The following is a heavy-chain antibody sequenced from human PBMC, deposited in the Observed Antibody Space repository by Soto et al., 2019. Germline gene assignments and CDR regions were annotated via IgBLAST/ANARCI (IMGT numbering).Heavy chain of an antibody. J-gene: IGHJ5*02. CDR1: GFTFSDSA. CDR2: ISGKANSYAT. CDR3: TGPIVVQNWFDP. D-gene: IGHD1-26*01. Sequence: EVQLVESGGGLVQPGGSLKLSCAASGFTFSDSAMHWVRQASGKGLEWVGRISGKANSYATVYAASVKGRFTISRDDSKNTAYLQMNSLKTEDTAVYYCTGPIVVQNWFDPWGQGTLVTVSS. V-gene: IGHV3-73*01.